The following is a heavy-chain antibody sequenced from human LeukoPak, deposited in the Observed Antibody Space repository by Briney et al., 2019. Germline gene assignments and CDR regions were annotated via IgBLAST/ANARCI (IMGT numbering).Heavy chain of an antibody. Sequence: SETLSLTCTVSGGSLSSYYWCWIRQPPGKGLEWIGYIYYSGSANYNPSLKSRVTISVDTSKNQFSLKLSSVTAADTAVYYCARIGPEYCSSTSCYDYWGQGTLVTVSS. CDR2: IYYSGSA. CDR1: GGSLSSYY. J-gene: IGHJ4*02. CDR3: ARIGPEYCSSTSCYDY. D-gene: IGHD2-2*01. V-gene: IGHV4-59*01.